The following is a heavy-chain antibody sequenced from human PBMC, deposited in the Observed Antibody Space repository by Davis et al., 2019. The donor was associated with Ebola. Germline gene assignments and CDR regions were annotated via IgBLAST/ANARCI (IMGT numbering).Heavy chain of an antibody. V-gene: IGHV1-69*06. CDR2: IIPIFGTA. Sequence: SVKVSRKASGGTFSSYAISWVRQAPGQGLEWMGGIIPIFGTANYAQKFQGRVTITADKSTSTAYMELSSLRSEDTAVYYCARVAYDYIWGSYRYTDPLWGQGTLVTVSS. CDR1: GGTFSSYA. D-gene: IGHD3-16*02. J-gene: IGHJ4*02. CDR3: ARVAYDYIWGSYRYTDPL.